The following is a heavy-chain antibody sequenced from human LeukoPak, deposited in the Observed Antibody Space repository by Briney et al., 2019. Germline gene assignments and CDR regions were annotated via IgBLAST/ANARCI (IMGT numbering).Heavy chain of an antibody. Sequence: PGGSLRLSCAASGFTFSTYWMHWVRQGPGKGLVWVSRINADGSTTTYADSVKGRFTISRDNAKNTLYLQMNSLRAEDTAVYYCAKARGYCSGGSCYYFDYWGQGTLVTVSS. CDR2: INADGSTT. CDR3: AKARGYCSGGSCYYFDY. V-gene: IGHV3-74*01. D-gene: IGHD2-15*01. CDR1: GFTFSTYW. J-gene: IGHJ4*02.